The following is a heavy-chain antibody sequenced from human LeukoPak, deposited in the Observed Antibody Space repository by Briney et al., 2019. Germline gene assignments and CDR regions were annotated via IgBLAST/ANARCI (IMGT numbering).Heavy chain of an antibody. CDR2: ISGSGGST. V-gene: IGHV3-23*01. D-gene: IGHD6-19*01. J-gene: IGHJ4*02. Sequence: GGSLRLSCVASAFTFSSHAMSWVRQTPGKGLEWVSAISGSGGSTYYADSVKGRFTISRDNSKNTLYLQMNSLRAEDTAVYYCAKQSRSSGWYPIDYWGQGTLVTVSS. CDR3: AKQSRSSGWYPIDY. CDR1: AFTFSSHA.